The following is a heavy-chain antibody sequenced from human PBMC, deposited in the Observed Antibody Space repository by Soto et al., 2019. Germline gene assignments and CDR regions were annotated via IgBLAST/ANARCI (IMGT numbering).Heavy chain of an antibody. Sequence: PSETLSLTCTVSGGSISSYYWSWIRQPPGKGLEWIGYIYYSGSTNYNPSLKSRVTISVDTSKNQFSLKLSSVTAADTAVYYCATSGDWFSYFDYWGQGTLVTAPQ. D-gene: IGHD2-21*02. J-gene: IGHJ4*02. CDR1: GGSISSYY. V-gene: IGHV4-59*01. CDR3: ATSGDWFSYFDY. CDR2: IYYSGST.